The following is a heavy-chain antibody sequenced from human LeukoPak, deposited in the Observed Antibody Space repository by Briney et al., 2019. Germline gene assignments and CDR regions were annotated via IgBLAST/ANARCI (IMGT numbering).Heavy chain of an antibody. Sequence: GGSLRLSCAASGVTLSTYAMSWARQAPGKGLEWVSLIYSGGAIRYADSVKGRFTISRDSSKNTLFLQMNDLTVEDTARYYCARRPGNWGQGILVTVSS. D-gene: IGHD1-14*01. V-gene: IGHV3-53*01. CDR1: GVTLSTYA. CDR2: IYSGGAI. J-gene: IGHJ4*02. CDR3: ARRPGN.